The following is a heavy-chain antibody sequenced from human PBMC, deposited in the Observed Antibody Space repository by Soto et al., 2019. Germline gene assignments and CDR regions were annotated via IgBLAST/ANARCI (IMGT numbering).Heavy chain of an antibody. V-gene: IGHV3-7*01. CDR1: GFAFRSHW. D-gene: IGHD5-12*01. CDR2: INQDGSQK. J-gene: IGHJ4*02. Sequence: GGSLRLSCGASGFAFRSHWMSWVRQAPGKGLEWVANINQDGSQKYYVDSVKGRFTISRDNAKNSLYLQMNSLRAEDTAVYYCASRTDGYIGSNWGQGTLVTVSS. CDR3: ASRTDGYIGSN.